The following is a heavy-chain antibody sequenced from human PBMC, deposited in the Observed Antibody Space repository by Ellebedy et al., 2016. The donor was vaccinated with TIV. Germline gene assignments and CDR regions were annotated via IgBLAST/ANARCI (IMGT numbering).Heavy chain of an antibody. J-gene: IGHJ1*01. CDR2: IYWDDDK. V-gene: IGHV2-5*02. CDR1: GFSLTTSGVG. CDR3: VRSHSRGWYLGYFQN. D-gene: IGHD6-19*01. Sequence: SGPTLVXPTQTLTLTCTFSGFSLTTSGVGVGAGVGWIRQPPGKALEWLSLIYWDDDKRYSPSLKSRLTITKDTSKNQVILTMTNMDPVDTATYYCVRSHSRGWYLGYFQNWGQGTLVSVSS.